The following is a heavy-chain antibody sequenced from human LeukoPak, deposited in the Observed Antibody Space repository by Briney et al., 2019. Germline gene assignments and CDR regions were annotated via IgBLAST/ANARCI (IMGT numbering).Heavy chain of an antibody. V-gene: IGHV4-38-2*02. J-gene: IGHJ4*02. Sequence: SETLSLTCTVSGYSISSGYYWGWIRQPPGKGLEWIGSIYHSRSTYYSPSLKSRVTISVDTSKNQFSLKLTSVTAADTAVYYCARRRGFGEGYFDSWGQGTLVTISS. D-gene: IGHD3-10*01. CDR1: GYSISSGYY. CDR3: ARRRGFGEGYFDS. CDR2: IYHSRST.